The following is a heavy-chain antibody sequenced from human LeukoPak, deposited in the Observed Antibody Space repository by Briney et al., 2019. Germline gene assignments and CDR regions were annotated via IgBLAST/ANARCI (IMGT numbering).Heavy chain of an antibody. V-gene: IGHV1-8*01. CDR1: GYTFTSYD. CDR2: MNPNSGNT. D-gene: IGHD1-26*01. CDR3: AREGYSGSLYHYYMDV. J-gene: IGHJ6*03. Sequence: ASVKVSCKASGYTFTSYDINWVRQATGQGLEWMGWMNPNSGNTGYAQKFQGRVTMTRNTSISTAYMELSSLRSEDTAVYYCAREGYSGSLYHYYMDVWGKGTTVTVSS.